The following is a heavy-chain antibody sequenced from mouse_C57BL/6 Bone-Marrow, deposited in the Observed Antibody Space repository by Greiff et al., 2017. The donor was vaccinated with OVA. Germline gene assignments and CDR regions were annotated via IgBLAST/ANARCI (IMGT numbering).Heavy chain of an antibody. J-gene: IGHJ3*01. V-gene: IGHV1-81*01. CDR3: ARGRGFGPWFAY. Sequence: VQLQQSGAELARPGASVKLSCKASGYTFTSYGISWVKQRTGPGLEWIGEIYPRSGNTYYNEKFKGKATLTADKSSSTAYMELRSLTSEDSAVYFCARGRGFGPWFAYWGQGTLVTVSA. CDR1: GYTFTSYG. CDR2: IYPRSGNT.